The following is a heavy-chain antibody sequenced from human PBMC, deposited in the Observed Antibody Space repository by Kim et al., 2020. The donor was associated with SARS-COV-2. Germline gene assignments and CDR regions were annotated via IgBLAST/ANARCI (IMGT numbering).Heavy chain of an antibody. CDR2: T. D-gene: IGHD5-12*01. V-gene: IGHV3-53*04. CDR3: ARASSGYDLDY. J-gene: IGHJ4*02. Sequence: TYYADSLKGRFTTSRHNSKNTLYLQRNGLRAEDTAVYYCARASSGYDLDYWGQGTLVTVSS.